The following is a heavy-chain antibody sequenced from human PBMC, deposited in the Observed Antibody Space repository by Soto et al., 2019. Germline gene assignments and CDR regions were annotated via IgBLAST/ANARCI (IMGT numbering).Heavy chain of an antibody. Sequence: QVQLVQSGAEVKKPGASVKVSCKASGYTFTSYGISWVRQAPGQGLEWMGWISAYNGNTNYAQKLQGRVTMTTDTSASTANMELRSLRSGDTAVYYCARDEVGATPRYYYGMDVWGQGSTVTLSS. CDR2: ISAYNGNT. V-gene: IGHV1-18*01. D-gene: IGHD1-26*01. CDR3: ARDEVGATPRYYYGMDV. CDR1: GYTFTSYG. J-gene: IGHJ6*02.